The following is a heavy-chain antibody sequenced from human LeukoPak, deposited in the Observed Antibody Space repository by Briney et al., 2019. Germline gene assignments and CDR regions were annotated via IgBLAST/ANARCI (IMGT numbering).Heavy chain of an antibody. Sequence: PAASLRLSCAASGFTFSNYAMSWVRQAPGPGLEWVSAITGGGSGIYYSDSMKSRFTISRDNSKNTLYLQINGLRAEDTAVYYCANWGDYDVLTGYYVSDYWGQGTLVTVSS. CDR3: ANWGDYDVLTGYYVSDY. J-gene: IGHJ4*02. D-gene: IGHD3-9*01. CDR2: ITGGGSGI. V-gene: IGHV3-23*01. CDR1: GFTFSNYA.